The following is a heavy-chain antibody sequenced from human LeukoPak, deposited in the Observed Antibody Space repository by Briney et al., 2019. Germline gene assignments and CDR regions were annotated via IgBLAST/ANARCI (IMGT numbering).Heavy chain of an antibody. V-gene: IGHV3-74*01. CDR3: ARAGSQQPKTGGNAFDI. Sequence: GGSLRLSCAASGFTFSSYWMHWVRQAPGKGLVWVSRINSDGSSTNYADSVKGRFTISRDNVRNTLYLQMNSLRAEDTAVYYCARAGSQQPKTGGNAFDIWGQGTMVIVSS. CDR1: GFTFSSYW. J-gene: IGHJ3*02. D-gene: IGHD6-13*01. CDR2: INSDGSST.